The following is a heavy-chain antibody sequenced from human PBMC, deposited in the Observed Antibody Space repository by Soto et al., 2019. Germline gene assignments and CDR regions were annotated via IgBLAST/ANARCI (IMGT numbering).Heavy chain of an antibody. CDR2: IWYDGSKK. V-gene: IGHV3-33*01. J-gene: IGHJ4*02. CDR3: ARDPGYSNYDFDY. CDR1: GFTFSSHA. Sequence: QVQLVESGGGVVQPGRSLRLSCVASGFTFSSHAMHWVRQAPGKGLEWVAVIWYDGSKKYYADSVKGRFTVARDDSKNTLYPQMNSLRVEDTAVYYCARDPGYSNYDFDYWGQGTLVTVSP. D-gene: IGHD5-12*01.